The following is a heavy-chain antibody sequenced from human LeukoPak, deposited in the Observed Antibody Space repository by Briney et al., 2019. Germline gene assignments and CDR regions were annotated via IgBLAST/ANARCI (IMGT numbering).Heavy chain of an antibody. J-gene: IGHJ6*01. V-gene: IGHV1-18*01. D-gene: IGHD3-9*01. CDR2: VSPFNGNT. CDR1: GYTFTSYA. Sequence: ASVKVSCKASGYTFTSYAISWVRQAPGQGLEWMGWVSPFNGNTNYAQKLQGRVTMTTDASTSTAYMGLRSLRSDDTAVYYCAKDYDILAGPGGTGYGMDVWGQGTTVTVSS. CDR3: AKDYDILAGPGGTGYGMDV.